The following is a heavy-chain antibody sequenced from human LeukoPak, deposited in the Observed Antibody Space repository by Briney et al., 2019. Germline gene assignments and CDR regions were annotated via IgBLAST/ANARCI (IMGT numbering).Heavy chain of an antibody. CDR1: GGSISSSSYY. D-gene: IGHD3-9*01. Sequence: PSETLSLTCTVSGGSISSSSYYWGWIRQPPGKGLEWIGSIYYSGSTYYNPSLKSRVTISVDTSKNQFSLKLSSVTAADTAVYYCARGQSTRYFDWLFSTHYFDYWGQGTLVTVSS. V-gene: IGHV4-39*07. CDR3: ARGQSTRYFDWLFSTHYFDY. J-gene: IGHJ4*02. CDR2: IYYSGST.